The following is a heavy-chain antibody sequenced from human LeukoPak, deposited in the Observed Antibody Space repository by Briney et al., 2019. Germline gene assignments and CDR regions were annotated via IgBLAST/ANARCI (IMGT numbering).Heavy chain of an antibody. J-gene: IGHJ5*02. CDR1: GGSISSGDYY. Sequence: SETLSLTCTVSGGSISSGDYYWSWIRQPPGKGLEWIGYIYYSGSTYYNPSLKSRVTISVDTSKNQFSLKLSSVTAADTAVYYCARDGAVGWSDPWGQGTLVTVSS. D-gene: IGHD1-26*01. CDR2: IYYSGST. V-gene: IGHV4-30-4*01. CDR3: ARDGAVGWSDP.